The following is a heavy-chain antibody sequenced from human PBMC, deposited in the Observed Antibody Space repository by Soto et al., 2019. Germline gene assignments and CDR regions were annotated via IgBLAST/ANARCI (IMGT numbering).Heavy chain of an antibody. J-gene: IGHJ3*02. CDR2: IYYSGST. D-gene: IGHD6-13*01. CDR3: VGAAGRLSGKKNAFDI. CDR1: GGSISSSSYY. V-gene: IGHV4-39*01. Sequence: QLQLQESGPGLVKPSETLSLTCTVSGGSISSSSYYWGWIRQPPGKGLEWIGSIYYSGSTYYNPSPTSRVTLSVATSKNRFSLKLSSVTAADTAVYYCVGAAGRLSGKKNAFDIWGQGTMVTVSS.